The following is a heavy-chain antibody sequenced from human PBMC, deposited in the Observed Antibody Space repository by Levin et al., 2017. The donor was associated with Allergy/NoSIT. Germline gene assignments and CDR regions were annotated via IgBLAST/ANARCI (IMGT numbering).Heavy chain of an antibody. CDR3: ATEVGTGNRDAFDI. Sequence: GASVKVSCKVSGYTLTELSFHWVRQAPGKGLEWMGGFDPDEGETIFAQNFEGRVTLTDDTSTDTAYMELSSLRSEDTAVYYCATEVGTGNRDAFDICGQGTMVTVSS. J-gene: IGHJ3*02. CDR1: GYTLTELS. D-gene: IGHD2-21*02. V-gene: IGHV1-24*01. CDR2: FDPDEGET.